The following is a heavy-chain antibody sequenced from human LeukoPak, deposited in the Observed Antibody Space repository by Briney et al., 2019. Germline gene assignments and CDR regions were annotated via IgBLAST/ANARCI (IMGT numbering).Heavy chain of an antibody. CDR2: ISGSGGST. V-gene: IGHV3-23*01. J-gene: IGHJ2*01. CDR1: GFTFSSYA. Sequence: PGGSLRLSCAASGFTFSSYAMSWVRQAPGKGLEWVSDISGSGGSTYYADSVKGRSTISRDNSKNTLYLQMNSLRAEDTAVYYCAKDLVGGDYGGSYWYFDLWGRGTLVTVSS. CDR3: AKDLVGGDYGGSYWYFDL. D-gene: IGHD4-17*01.